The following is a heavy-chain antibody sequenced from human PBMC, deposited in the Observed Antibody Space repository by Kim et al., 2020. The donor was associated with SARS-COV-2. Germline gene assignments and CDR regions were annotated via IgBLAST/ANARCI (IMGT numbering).Heavy chain of an antibody. Sequence: GGSLRLSCAASGFTLDDYAMHWVRQAPGKGLEWVSGISWNSGSIGYADSVKGRFTISRDNAKNSLYLQMNSLRAEDTALYYCAKEDGYNNYFDYWGQGTLVTVSS. CDR3: AKEDGYNNYFDY. V-gene: IGHV3-9*01. D-gene: IGHD5-12*01. CDR1: GFTLDDYA. CDR2: ISWNSGSI. J-gene: IGHJ4*02.